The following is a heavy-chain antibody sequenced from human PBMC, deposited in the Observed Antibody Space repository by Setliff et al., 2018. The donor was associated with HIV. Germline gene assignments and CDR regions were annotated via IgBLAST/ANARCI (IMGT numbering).Heavy chain of an antibody. CDR3: ARVETTVTSRLDY. D-gene: IGHD4-17*01. CDR2: IHYDEKT. J-gene: IGHJ4*02. V-gene: IGHV4-39*07. Sequence: NPSETLSLTCTVSGDSASNSRYYWAWIRQPPGKGLEYIGSIHYDEKTYYNPSLKSRVTISVDTSKNQFSLRLTSVTAADTAVYFCARVETTVTSRLDYWGQGTLVTVSS. CDR1: GDSASNSRYY.